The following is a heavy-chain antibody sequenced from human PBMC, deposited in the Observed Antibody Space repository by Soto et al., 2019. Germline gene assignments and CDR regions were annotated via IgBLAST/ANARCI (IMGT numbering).Heavy chain of an antibody. J-gene: IGHJ4*02. CDR3: ARVLYDRSGFDH. Sequence: QVQLQESGPGLVRPSGALSVTCAVSGDSISRSHWWSWVRQSPGKGLEWIGEISHSGITNYTPSLKSRVTISGDKSKNQLSLKLTSVTAADTAVYYSARVLYDRSGFDHWGQGPVVYVSS. CDR2: ISHSGIT. V-gene: IGHV4-4*02. CDR1: GDSISRSHW. D-gene: IGHD3-22*01.